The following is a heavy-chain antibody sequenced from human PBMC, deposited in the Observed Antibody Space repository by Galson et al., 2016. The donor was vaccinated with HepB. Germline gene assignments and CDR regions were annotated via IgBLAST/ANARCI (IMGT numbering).Heavy chain of an antibody. CDR3: AKEGAVAANWFDP. Sequence: ETLSLTCSVSGYSISSGSYWGWIRQPPGKGLEWIGNIYHSGSTYYSPSLRSRVTITIDTSTNQFSLNLNSVTAADTAVYYCAKEGAVAANWFDPWGQGMLVTVSS. D-gene: IGHD6-19*01. CDR1: GYSISSGSY. CDR2: IYHSGST. V-gene: IGHV4-38-2*02. J-gene: IGHJ5*02.